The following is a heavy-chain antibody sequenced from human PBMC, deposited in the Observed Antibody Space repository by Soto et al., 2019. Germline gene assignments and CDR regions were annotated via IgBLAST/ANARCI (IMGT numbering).Heavy chain of an antibody. CDR1: GGSFSGYY. Sequence: PSETLALTCAVYGGSFSGYYWSWIRQPPGKGLEWIGYIYYSGGTNYNPSLKSRVTISVDTSKNQFSLKLSSVTAADTAVYYCARGGGVTATFDYWGQGTLVTVSS. CDR2: IYYSGGT. CDR3: ARGGGVTATFDY. V-gene: IGHV4-59*01. J-gene: IGHJ4*02. D-gene: IGHD5-18*01.